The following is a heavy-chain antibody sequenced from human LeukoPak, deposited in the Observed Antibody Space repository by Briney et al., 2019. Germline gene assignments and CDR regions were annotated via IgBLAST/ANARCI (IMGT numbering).Heavy chain of an antibody. J-gene: IGHJ4*02. D-gene: IGHD2/OR15-2a*01. CDR2: ISYDGSVK. CDR3: TRDKSTYYSIDY. CDR1: GFTFGSYA. V-gene: IGHV3-30-3*01. Sequence: PGGSLRLSCAASGFTFGSYAIHWVRQAPGKGLEWVTFISYDGSVKYYADSVKGRFTISRDNSKNTVYLQILSLKSEDTAVYYCTRDKSTYYSIDYWGQGTLVTVSS.